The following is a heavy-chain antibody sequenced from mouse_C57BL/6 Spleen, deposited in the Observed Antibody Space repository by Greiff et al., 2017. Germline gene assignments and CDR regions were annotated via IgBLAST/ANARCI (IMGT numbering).Heavy chain of an antibody. CDR1: GYTFTDYY. CDR3: ASGGFAY. Sequence: LVESGAELVRPGASVKLSCKASGYTFTDYYINWVKQRPGQGLEWIARIYPGSGNTYYNEKFKGKATLTAEKSSSTAYMQLSSLTSEDSAVYFCASGGFAYWGQGTLVTVSA. CDR2: IYPGSGNT. J-gene: IGHJ3*01. V-gene: IGHV1-76*01.